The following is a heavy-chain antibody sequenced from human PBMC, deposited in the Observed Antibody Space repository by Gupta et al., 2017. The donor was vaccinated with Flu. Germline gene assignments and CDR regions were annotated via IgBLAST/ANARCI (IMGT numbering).Heavy chain of an antibody. CDR2: INPSGGST. CDR1: GYTFTSYY. J-gene: IGHJ6*02. CDR3: ARDQGRGDCWSGQTYYYYGMDV. V-gene: IGHV1-46*01. Sequence: AEVKKPGASVKVSCKASGYTFTSYYMHWVRQAPGQGLEWMGIINPSGGSTSYAQKFQGRVTMTRDTSTSTVYMELSSLRSEDTAVYYCARDQGRGDCWSGQTYYYYGMDVWGQGTTVTVSS. D-gene: IGHD3-3*01.